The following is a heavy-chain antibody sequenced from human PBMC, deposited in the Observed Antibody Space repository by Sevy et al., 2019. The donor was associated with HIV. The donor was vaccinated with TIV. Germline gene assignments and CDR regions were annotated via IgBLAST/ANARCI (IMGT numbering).Heavy chain of an antibody. Sequence: ASVKVSCKASGFTFTTFAIHWVRQAPGRGPEWMGWINGGNGNTRYSETFRGRVSITRDTSATTVFMELSSLRFEDTAVYSCARERGSIKSFDFWGQGTLVTVSS. CDR3: ARERGSIKSFDF. CDR1: GFTFTTFA. CDR2: INGGNGNT. V-gene: IGHV1-3*01. D-gene: IGHD3-3*02. J-gene: IGHJ4*02.